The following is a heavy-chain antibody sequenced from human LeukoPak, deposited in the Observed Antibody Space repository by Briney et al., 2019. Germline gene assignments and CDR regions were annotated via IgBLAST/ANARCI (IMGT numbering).Heavy chain of an antibody. V-gene: IGHV3-21*01. CDR2: ISSSSSYI. D-gene: IGHD3-10*01. CDR3: ASSGHPNDG. CDR1: GFTFSNAW. Sequence: GGSLRLSCVASGFTFSNAWMNWVRQAPGKGLEWVSSISSSSSYIYYADSVKGRFTISRDNAKNSLYLQMNSLRAEDTAVYYCASSGHPNDGWGQGTLVTVSS. J-gene: IGHJ4*02.